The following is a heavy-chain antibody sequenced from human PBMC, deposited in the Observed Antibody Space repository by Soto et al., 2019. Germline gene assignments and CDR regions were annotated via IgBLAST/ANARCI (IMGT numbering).Heavy chain of an antibody. V-gene: IGHV3-15*01. CDR3: TTDRFS. J-gene: IGHJ5*02. D-gene: IGHD3-10*01. Sequence: EVQLVESGGGLVKPGGSLRISCVASGFTLRNDWMSWARQAPGKGLEWVGRMKSKSDGGTIDYAAPVKGRFTISSDDSKNTLYLQMDSLKIEDTAVYYCTTDRFSWGQGTLVTVSS. CDR2: MKSKSDGGTI. CDR1: GFTLRNDW.